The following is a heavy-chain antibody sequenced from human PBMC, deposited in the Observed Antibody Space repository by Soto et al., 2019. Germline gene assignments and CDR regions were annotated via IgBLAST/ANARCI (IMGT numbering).Heavy chain of an antibody. CDR2: IIPIFGTA. CDR3: ARDPASKIVVVVAATPNYYGMDV. CDR1: GGTFSSYA. Sequence: SVKVSCKASGGTFSSYAISWVRQAPGQGLEWMGGIIPIFGTANYAQKFQGRVTITADESTSTAYMELSSLRSEDTAVYYCARDPASKIVVVVAATPNYYGMDVWGQ. J-gene: IGHJ6*02. D-gene: IGHD2-15*01. V-gene: IGHV1-69*13.